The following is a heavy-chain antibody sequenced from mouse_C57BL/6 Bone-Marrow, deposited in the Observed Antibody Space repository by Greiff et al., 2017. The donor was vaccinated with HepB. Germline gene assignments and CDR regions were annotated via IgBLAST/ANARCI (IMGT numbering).Heavy chain of an antibody. CDR1: GFTFSDYY. CDR3: ARDDGYSRDWYFDV. CDR2: INYDGSST. J-gene: IGHJ1*03. V-gene: IGHV5-16*01. D-gene: IGHD2-3*01. Sequence: EVQRVESEGGLVQPGSSMKLSCTASGFTFSDYYMAWVRQVPEKGLEWVANINYDGSSTYYLDSLKSRFIISRDNAKNILYLQMSSLKSEDTATYYCARDDGYSRDWYFDVWGTGTTVTVSS.